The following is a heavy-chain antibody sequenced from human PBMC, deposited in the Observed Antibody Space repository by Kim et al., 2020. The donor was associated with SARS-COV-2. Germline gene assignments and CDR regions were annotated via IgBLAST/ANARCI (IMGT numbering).Heavy chain of an antibody. Sequence: SVKVSCKASGGTFSSYAISWVRQAPGQGLEWMGRIIPILGIANYAQKFQGRVTITADKSTSTAYMELSSLRSEDTAVYYCARVLGYCSSTSCLGWFDPWGQGTLGTVSS. CDR1: GGTFSSYA. CDR2: IIPILGIA. J-gene: IGHJ5*02. V-gene: IGHV1-69*04. D-gene: IGHD2-2*01. CDR3: ARVLGYCSSTSCLGWFDP.